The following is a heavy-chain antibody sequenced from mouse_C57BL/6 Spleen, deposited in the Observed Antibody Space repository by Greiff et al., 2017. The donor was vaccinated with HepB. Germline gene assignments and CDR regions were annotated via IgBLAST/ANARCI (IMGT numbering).Heavy chain of an antibody. CDR3: ARISDYGYFDV. V-gene: IGHV1-19*01. J-gene: IGHJ1*03. CDR1: GYTFTDYY. D-gene: IGHD2-4*01. Sequence: VQLKESGPVLVKPGASVKMSCKASGYTFTDYYMNWVKQSHGKSLEWIGVINPYNGGTSYNQKFKGKATLTVDKSSSTAYMELNSLTSEDSAVYYCARISDYGYFDVWGTGTTVTVSS. CDR2: INPYNGGT.